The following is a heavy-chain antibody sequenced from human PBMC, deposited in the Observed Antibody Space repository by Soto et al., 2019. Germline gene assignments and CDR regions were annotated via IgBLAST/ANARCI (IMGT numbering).Heavy chain of an antibody. CDR1: GYTFTSYD. V-gene: IGHV1-8*01. Sequence: ASVKVSCKASGYTFTSYDIYWVRQATGQGLEWMGWMNPNTGNSAYAQKFQGRVTVTSDTSINTVHMEPSSLRSEDTAVYYCARRAETNGWNGFGADKYYFDFWGQGTLVTVS. J-gene: IGHJ4*02. CDR2: MNPNTGNS. CDR3: ARRAETNGWNGFGADKYYFDF. D-gene: IGHD1-1*01.